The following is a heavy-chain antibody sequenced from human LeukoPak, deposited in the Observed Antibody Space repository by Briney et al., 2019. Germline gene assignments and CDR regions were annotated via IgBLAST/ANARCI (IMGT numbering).Heavy chain of an antibody. CDR2: INPNSGGT. V-gene: IGHV1-2*02. D-gene: IGHD3-22*01. CDR1: GYTFTGYY. CDR3: ARVKDHYSYDSSGYSFDY. J-gene: IGHJ4*02. Sequence: ASVKVSCKASGYTFTGYYMHWVRQAPGQGLEWMGWINPNSGGTNYAQKFQGRVTMTRATSISTAYMELSRLRSDDTAVYYCARVKDHYSYDSSGYSFDYWGQGTLVTVSS.